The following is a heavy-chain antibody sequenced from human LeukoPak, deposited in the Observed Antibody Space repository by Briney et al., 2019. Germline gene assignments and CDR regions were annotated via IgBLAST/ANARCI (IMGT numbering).Heavy chain of an antibody. CDR3: TRDATTPKYQLPDYMRFDP. CDR1: GASINSSY. CDR2: VYDSGST. Sequence: PSETLSLTSIVPGASINSSYWNWIRQPPRKRLEWIAYVYDSGSTNYNPPLKRRLTISLPTSKNQLHLNLNTITAADTTLSYITRDATTPKYQLPDYMRFDPWGQGTLVTVSS. V-gene: IGHV4-59*01. J-gene: IGHJ5*02. D-gene: IGHD2-2*01.